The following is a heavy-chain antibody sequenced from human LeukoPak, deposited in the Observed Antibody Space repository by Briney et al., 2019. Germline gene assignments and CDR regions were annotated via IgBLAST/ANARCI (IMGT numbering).Heavy chain of an antibody. V-gene: IGHV1-69*06. CDR1: GGTFSSYA. Sequence: GAPVKVSCKASGGTFSSYAIGWVRQAPGQGLEWMGGIIPIFGTANYAQKFQGRVTITADKSTSTAYMELSSLRYEDTAVYYCARGDYYDSSGYYNYYYYMDVWGKGTTVTVSS. CDR2: IIPIFGTA. CDR3: ARGDYYDSSGYYNYYYYMDV. J-gene: IGHJ6*03. D-gene: IGHD3-22*01.